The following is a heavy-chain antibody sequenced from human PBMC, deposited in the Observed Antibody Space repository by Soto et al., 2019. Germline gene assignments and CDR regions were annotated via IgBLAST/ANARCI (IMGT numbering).Heavy chain of an antibody. CDR1: GFTFSSYW. Sequence: GGSLRLSCAASGFTFSSYWMTWVRQAPGKGLEWVASIKQDGSEKDYVDSVMGRFTISRDNSKNSLYLQMNSLRAEDTAVYYCAREGLSCSGGSCYYYYYMDVWGKGTTVTVSS. D-gene: IGHD2-15*01. CDR3: AREGLSCSGGSCYYYYYMDV. CDR2: IKQDGSEK. V-gene: IGHV3-7*01. J-gene: IGHJ6*03.